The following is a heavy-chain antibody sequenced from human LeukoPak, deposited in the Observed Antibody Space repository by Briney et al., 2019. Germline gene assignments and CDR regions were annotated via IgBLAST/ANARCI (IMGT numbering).Heavy chain of an antibody. Sequence: SETLSLTCTVSGGSISSYYWSWLRQPPGEGLEWIGYIYYSGSTNYNPPLKSRVTISVDTSKNQFSLKLSSVTAADTAVYYCARLADTVRGVMDYYYYYYMDVWGKGTTVTVSS. J-gene: IGHJ6*03. V-gene: IGHV4-59*01. CDR2: IYYSGST. CDR1: GGSISSYY. D-gene: IGHD3-10*01. CDR3: ARLADTVRGVMDYYYYYYMDV.